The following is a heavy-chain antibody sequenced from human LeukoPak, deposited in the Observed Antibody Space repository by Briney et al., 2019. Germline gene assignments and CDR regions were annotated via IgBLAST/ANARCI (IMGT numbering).Heavy chain of an antibody. CDR1: GFTLSSYA. CDR3: AKDLYYYGSGNYIDY. D-gene: IGHD3-10*01. J-gene: IGHJ4*02. Sequence: GGSLRLSCAASGFTLSSYAMTWVRQAPGRGLEWVSSVDGGGGGTYYADSVKGRFTISRDNSKDTLYLQMNSLRAEDTAIYYCAKDLYYYGSGNYIDYWGQGTLVTVSS. CDR2: VDGGGGGT. V-gene: IGHV3-23*01.